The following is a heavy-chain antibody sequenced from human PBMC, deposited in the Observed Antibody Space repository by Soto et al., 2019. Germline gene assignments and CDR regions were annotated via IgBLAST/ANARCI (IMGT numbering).Heavy chain of an antibody. V-gene: IGHV3-15*01. Sequence: EVQLVESGGGLVKPGGSLRLSCAASGFTFSNAWMSWVRQAPGKGLEWVGRIKSKTDGGTTDYAAPVKGRFTISRDDSKNTLYLQMNSLKTEDTAVYYCTTDRIVVVIRRREYGMDVWGQGTTVTVSS. CDR2: IKSKTDGGTT. CDR1: GFTFSNAW. CDR3: TTDRIVVVIRRREYGMDV. D-gene: IGHD3-22*01. J-gene: IGHJ6*02.